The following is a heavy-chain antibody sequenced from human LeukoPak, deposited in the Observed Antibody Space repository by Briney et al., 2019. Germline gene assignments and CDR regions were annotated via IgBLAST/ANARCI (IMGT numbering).Heavy chain of an antibody. CDR1: GFPFSSYS. D-gene: IGHD3-22*01. Sequence: GSLGLSCAASGFPFSSYSMNWVRQAPGKGLEGVSYISSSSSTIYYADSVKGRFTISRDNAKNSLYLQMNSLRAEDTAVYYCARDVTNYYDSSGYFLWGQGTLVTVSS. CDR2: ISSSSSTI. V-gene: IGHV3-48*04. CDR3: ARDVTNYYDSSGYFL. J-gene: IGHJ4*02.